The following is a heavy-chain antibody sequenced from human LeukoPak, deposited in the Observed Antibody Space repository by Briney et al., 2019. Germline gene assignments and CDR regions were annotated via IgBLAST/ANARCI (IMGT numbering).Heavy chain of an antibody. CDR2: ISSSGSTI. Sequence: GGSLRLSCAASGFTFSDYYMSWIRQAPGKGLEWVSYISSSGSTIYYADSVKGRFTISRDNAKNSLYLQINSLRAEDTAVYYCARDSGTVVTHFDYWGQGTLATVSS. J-gene: IGHJ4*02. D-gene: IGHD4-23*01. V-gene: IGHV3-11*01. CDR3: ARDSGTVVTHFDY. CDR1: GFTFSDYY.